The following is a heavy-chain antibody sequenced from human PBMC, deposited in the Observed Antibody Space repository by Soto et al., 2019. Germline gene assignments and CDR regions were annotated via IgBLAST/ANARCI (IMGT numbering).Heavy chain of an antibody. CDR3: ATRMTTAPY. D-gene: IGHD4-17*01. Sequence: EAHLVGSGGGLVQPGGSLRLSCAASGFAVSANYLSWVRQAPGKGLEWVSLIYSGGDTDYADSVRGRFTISRDNSKNTLYLQMNCLKAEDTALYYCATRMTTAPYWGQGALVNVSS. J-gene: IGHJ4*02. CDR2: IYSGGDT. V-gene: IGHV3-66*01. CDR1: GFAVSANY.